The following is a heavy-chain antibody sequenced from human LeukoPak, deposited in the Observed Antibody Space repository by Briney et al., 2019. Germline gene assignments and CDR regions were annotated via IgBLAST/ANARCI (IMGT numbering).Heavy chain of an antibody. V-gene: IGHV4-39*07. D-gene: IGHD3-16*01. Sequence: SETLSLTCTVSNDSISSSSHYWGWIRQPPGKGLEWIGSIYYSGSTSYNPSLKSRVTISVDTSKNQFSLKLSSVTAADTAVYYCARGLMIQAFDIWGQGTMVTVSS. CDR2: IYYSGST. CDR1: NDSISSSSHY. CDR3: ARGLMIQAFDI. J-gene: IGHJ3*02.